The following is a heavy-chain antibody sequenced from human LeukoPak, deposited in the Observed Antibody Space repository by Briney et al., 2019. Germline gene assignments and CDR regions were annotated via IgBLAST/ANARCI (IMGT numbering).Heavy chain of an antibody. J-gene: IGHJ3*02. Sequence: GGSLGLSCAASGFTFSTYEMNWVRQAPGKGLEWVSSISSSGSTIYYADSVKGRFTISRDNAKNSLYLQMNSLRAEDTAVYYCARDRYGDYLETRDAFDIWGQGTMVTVSS. V-gene: IGHV3-48*03. D-gene: IGHD4-17*01. CDR2: ISSSGSTI. CDR3: ARDRYGDYLETRDAFDI. CDR1: GFTFSTYE.